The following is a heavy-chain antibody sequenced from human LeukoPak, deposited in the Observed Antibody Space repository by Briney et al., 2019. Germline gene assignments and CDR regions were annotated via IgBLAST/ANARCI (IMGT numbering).Heavy chain of an antibody. CDR1: GYTFTGYY. Sequence: ASVKVSCKASGYTFTGYYMHWVRQAPGQGLEWMGWINPNSGGTNYAQKFQGRVTMTRDTSISTAYMELSRLRPDDTAVYYCARDVSLEVTGMDVWGQGTTVTVSS. J-gene: IGHJ6*02. D-gene: IGHD1-1*01. CDR3: ARDVSLEVTGMDV. V-gene: IGHV1-2*02. CDR2: INPNSGGT.